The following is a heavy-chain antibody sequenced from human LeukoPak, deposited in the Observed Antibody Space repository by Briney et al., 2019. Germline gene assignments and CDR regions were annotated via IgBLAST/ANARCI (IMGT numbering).Heavy chain of an antibody. Sequence: SVKVSCKASGGTFSSSVVSWVRQAPGQGLEWMGGSIPTFGTADYAQKFQGRVTITTDESTSTAYMELSGLRSEDTAVYYCARDSFGVVITGYYYYYMDVRGEGTTVTVSS. CDR1: GGTFSSSV. CDR2: SIPTFGTA. J-gene: IGHJ6*03. CDR3: ARDSFGVVITGYYYYYMDV. V-gene: IGHV1-69*05. D-gene: IGHD3-3*01.